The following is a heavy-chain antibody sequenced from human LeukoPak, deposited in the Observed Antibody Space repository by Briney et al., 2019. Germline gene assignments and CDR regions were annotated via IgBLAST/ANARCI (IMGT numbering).Heavy chain of an antibody. CDR1: GGSISSSSSYF. CDR3: AKSNGYGLINI. J-gene: IGHJ3*02. Sequence: SETLSLTCTVSGGSISSSSSYFWGWIRQPPGKGLEYIGSIYHSGITYYNPSLKSRVTISVDTSKNQFSLKLSSVTAADTAVYYCAKSNGYGLINIWGQGTMVTASS. CDR2: IYHSGIT. V-gene: IGHV4-39*07. D-gene: IGHD3-22*01.